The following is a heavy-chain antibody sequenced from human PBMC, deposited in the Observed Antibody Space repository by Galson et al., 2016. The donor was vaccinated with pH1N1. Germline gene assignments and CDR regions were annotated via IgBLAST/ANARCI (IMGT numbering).Heavy chain of an antibody. V-gene: IGHV1-2*04. D-gene: IGHD3-10*01. Sequence: SVKVSCKASGYTFTAYYIHWVRQAPGQGLEWMGWINPDGGGTHFAQKFQGWVTMTRDTSIRTAYMELSRLKTDDTAVYYCASVDRGTSGFDYWGQGALVAVSS. J-gene: IGHJ4*02. CDR2: INPDGGGT. CDR3: ASVDRGTSGFDY. CDR1: GYTFTAYY.